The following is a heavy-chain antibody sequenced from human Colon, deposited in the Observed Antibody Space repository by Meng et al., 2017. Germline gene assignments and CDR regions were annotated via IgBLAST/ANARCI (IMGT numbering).Heavy chain of an antibody. CDR1: QYTFSAYY. CDR2: INPNSGGT. V-gene: IGHV1-2*06. J-gene: IGHJ4*02. D-gene: IGHD6-19*01. Sequence: QVQLVQSGAEFNQPVASPTISCKASQYTFSAYYMNWVRQAPGQGLEWMGQINPNSGGTNYAQKFQGRVTMTRDTSISTAYMDLSRLTSDDTAVYYCTRDSIGQWLVNFDLWRQGTLVTVSS. CDR3: TRDSIGQWLVNFDL.